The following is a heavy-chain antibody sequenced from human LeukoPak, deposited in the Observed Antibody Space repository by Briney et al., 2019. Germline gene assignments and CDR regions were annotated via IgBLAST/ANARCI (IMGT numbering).Heavy chain of an antibody. J-gene: IGHJ3*02. Sequence: SETLSLTCAVYSGSFSGYYWSWIRQPPGKGLEWIGEINHSGSTNYNPSLKSRVTISVDTSKNQFSLKLSSVTAADTAVYYCARGDIVVVPAAPSPSKRRNTAMPRRGAFDIWGQGTMVTVSS. CDR3: ARGDIVVVPAAPSPSKRRNTAMPRRGAFDI. CDR2: INHSGST. V-gene: IGHV4-34*01. CDR1: SGSFSGYY. D-gene: IGHD2-2*01.